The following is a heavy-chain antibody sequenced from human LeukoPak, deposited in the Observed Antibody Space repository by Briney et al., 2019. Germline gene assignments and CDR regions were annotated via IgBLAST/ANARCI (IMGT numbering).Heavy chain of an antibody. CDR1: GFTFSSDW. J-gene: IGHJ4*02. Sequence: KAGGSLRLSCAASGFTFSSDWMHWVRQPPGKGLVWVSFISSSGTYIYSTESVKGRFTISRDNAKNSLYLLMDSLRAEDTAVYYCAREFTSGWIDYWGQGTLVTVSS. CDR3: AREFTSGWIDY. V-gene: IGHV3-21*01. CDR2: ISSSGTYI. D-gene: IGHD6-19*01.